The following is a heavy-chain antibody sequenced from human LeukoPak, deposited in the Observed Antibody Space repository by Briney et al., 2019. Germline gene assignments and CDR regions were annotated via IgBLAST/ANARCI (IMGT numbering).Heavy chain of an antibody. CDR1: GFTFSSYG. CDR2: ISYDGSNK. J-gene: IGHJ4*02. CDR3: AKLVTRTTWSEY. Sequence: GRSLRLSCAASGFTFSSYGMHRVRQAPGKGLEWVAVISYDGSNKYYADSVKGRFTISRDNSKNTLYLQMNSLRAEDTAVYYCAKLVTRTTWSEYWGQGTLVTVSS. V-gene: IGHV3-30*18. D-gene: IGHD1-20*01.